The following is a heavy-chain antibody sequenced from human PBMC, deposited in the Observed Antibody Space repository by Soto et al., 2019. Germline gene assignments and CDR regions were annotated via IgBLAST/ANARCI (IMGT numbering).Heavy chain of an antibody. CDR1: GDSITSGGYY. CDR3: ARKHAGYFSGIDY. D-gene: IGHD2-15*01. CDR2: IYGSGGSGST. Sequence: SETLSLTCTVTGDSITSGGYYWSWIRQHPGKGLEWLGYIYGSGGSGSTLYNPSLKSRITLSVDTSKTQFSLNLSSVTVADTAGYFCARKHAGYFSGIDYWGQGTLVTVSS. V-gene: IGHV4-31*03. J-gene: IGHJ4*02.